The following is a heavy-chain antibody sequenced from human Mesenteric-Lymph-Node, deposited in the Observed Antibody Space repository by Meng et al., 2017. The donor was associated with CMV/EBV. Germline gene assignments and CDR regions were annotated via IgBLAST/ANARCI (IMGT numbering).Heavy chain of an antibody. D-gene: IGHD4-23*01. CDR1: GASISSYY. CDR2: DSGST. CDR3: ARDYGGNGYY. V-gene: IGHV4-59*01. J-gene: IGHJ4*02. Sequence: SETLSLTCIVSGASISSYYWGWIRQPPGKGLEWIAYDSGSTNYNPSLRSRVTILLDTSKNQFSLKLRSVTAADTAVYYCARDYGGNGYYWGQGTLVTVSS.